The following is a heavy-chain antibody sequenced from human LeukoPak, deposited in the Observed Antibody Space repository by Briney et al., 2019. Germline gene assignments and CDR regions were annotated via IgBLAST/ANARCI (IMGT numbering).Heavy chain of an antibody. Sequence: SETLSLTCTVSGGSISSYYWHWIRQPPGKGLEWIGYIYYTGGTNYNPSLKSRITISVDTSKNQFSLKLRSVTAADTAVYYCARGGYCGGDCYFYYWGQGTLVTVSS. CDR1: GGSISSYY. CDR3: ARGGYCGGDCYFYY. V-gene: IGHV4-59*01. J-gene: IGHJ4*02. D-gene: IGHD2-21*02. CDR2: IYYTGGT.